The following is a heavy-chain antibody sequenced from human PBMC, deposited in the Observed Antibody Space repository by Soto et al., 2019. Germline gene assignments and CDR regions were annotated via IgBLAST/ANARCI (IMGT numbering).Heavy chain of an antibody. CDR1: GGAISSYY. CDR3: ARGAADTAMVDS. Sequence: SETLSLTCTISGGAISSYYWTWIRQPPGKGLEWLGYIFYSGSTFYNPSLKSRVTISIHTSKSQFSLQLTSVTAADTAVYYCARGAADTAMVDSWGQGTLVTVSS. CDR2: IFYSGST. V-gene: IGHV4-59*01. D-gene: IGHD5-18*01. J-gene: IGHJ4*02.